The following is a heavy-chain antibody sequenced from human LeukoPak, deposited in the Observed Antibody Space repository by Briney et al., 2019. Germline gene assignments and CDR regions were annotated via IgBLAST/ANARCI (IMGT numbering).Heavy chain of an antibody. J-gene: IGHJ4*02. Sequence: GGSLRLSCAASGFTFSSCSMHWVRRAPGKGLEWVSSISSSSTYIHYADSVKGRFTISRDNAKNSLYLQLNGLGADDTAVYYCAKVRANRFASFDYWGQGTLVTVSS. CDR3: AKVRANRFASFDY. D-gene: IGHD1/OR15-1a*01. CDR1: GFTFSSCS. V-gene: IGHV3-21*04. CDR2: ISSSSTYI.